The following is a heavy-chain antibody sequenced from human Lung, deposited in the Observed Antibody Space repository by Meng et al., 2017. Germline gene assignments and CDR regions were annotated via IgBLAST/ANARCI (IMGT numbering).Heavy chain of an antibody. V-gene: IGHV4-34*01. CDR3: ARGPTTMAHDFDY. Sequence: QVELKQGGAGLLNLSEPLSLTSVVSGGSFSDYYWSWIRPPPGKGLEWIGEINHSGSTNYNPSLESRATISVDTSQNNLSLKLSSVTAADSAVYYCARGPTTMAHDFDYWGQGTLVTVSS. CDR1: GGSFSDYY. D-gene: IGHD4-11*01. J-gene: IGHJ4*02. CDR2: INHSGST.